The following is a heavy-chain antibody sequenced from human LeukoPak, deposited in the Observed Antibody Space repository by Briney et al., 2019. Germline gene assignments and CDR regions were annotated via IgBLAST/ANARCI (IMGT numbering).Heavy chain of an antibody. Sequence: GGSLRLSCAASGFTFSSYAMGWVRQAPGKGLEWVSAISGSGGSTYYADSVKGRFTISRDNSKNTLYLQMNSLRAEDTAVYYCAKVERWLPDFDYWGQGTLVTVSS. J-gene: IGHJ4*02. CDR3: AKVERWLPDFDY. V-gene: IGHV3-23*01. CDR1: GFTFSSYA. CDR2: ISGSGGST. D-gene: IGHD5-12*01.